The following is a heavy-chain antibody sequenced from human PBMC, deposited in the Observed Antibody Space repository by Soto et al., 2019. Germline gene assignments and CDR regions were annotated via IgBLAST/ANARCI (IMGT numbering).Heavy chain of an antibody. CDR2: INNAGST. Sequence: PGGSLRLSCAASGFDASVNFMTWVRQAPGRGLEWVSVINNAGSTFYADSVKGRFTISGDNSKNTLYLQMNSLRVEDTAMYYCGRKNYYYGMDVWGKGTAVTVSS. V-gene: IGHV3-66*01. CDR1: GFDASVNF. CDR3: GRKNYYYGMDV. J-gene: IGHJ6*04.